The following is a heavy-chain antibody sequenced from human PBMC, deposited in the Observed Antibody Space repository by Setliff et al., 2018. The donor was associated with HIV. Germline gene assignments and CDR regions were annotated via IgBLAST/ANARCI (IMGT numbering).Heavy chain of an antibody. J-gene: IGHJ4*02. Sequence: SETLSLTCSVSGGSIRSGLNYWTWIRQPAGKGLEWIGQIYSGGTTNYNPSLKSRVTISVDTSKNQFSLKLSSVTAADTAVYYCARFCSGGSCPDYWGQGTLVTVSS. CDR2: IYSGGTT. D-gene: IGHD2-15*01. CDR3: ARFCSGGSCPDY. V-gene: IGHV4-61*10. CDR1: GGSIRSGLNY.